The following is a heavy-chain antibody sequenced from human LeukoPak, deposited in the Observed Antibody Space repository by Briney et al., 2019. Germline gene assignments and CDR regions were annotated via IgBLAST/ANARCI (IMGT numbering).Heavy chain of an antibody. V-gene: IGHV1-2*02. D-gene: IGHD2-8*01. CDR2: INPNSGGT. Sequence: ASVKVSCKASGYTFTSYGISWVRQAPGQGLEWMGWINPNSGGTNYAQKFQGRVTMTRDTSISTAYMELSRLRSDDTAVYYCARPDRFYCTNGVCPRYYYYGMDVWGQGTTVTVSS. J-gene: IGHJ6*02. CDR3: ARPDRFYCTNGVCPRYYYYGMDV. CDR1: GYTFTSYG.